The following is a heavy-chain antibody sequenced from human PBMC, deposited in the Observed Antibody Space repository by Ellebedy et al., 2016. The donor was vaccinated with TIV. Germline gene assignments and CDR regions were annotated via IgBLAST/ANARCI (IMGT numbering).Heavy chain of an antibody. J-gene: IGHJ4*02. CDR1: GFTFSSYG. CDR2: IWYDGSNK. D-gene: IGHD3-9*01. Sequence: GGSLRLSXAASGFTFSSYGMHWVRQAPGKGLEWVAVIWYDGSNKYYADSVKGRFTISRDNSKNTLYLQMNSLRAEDTAVYYCARGSANVLRYFDWLFPFDYWGQGTLVTVSS. V-gene: IGHV3-33*01. CDR3: ARGSANVLRYFDWLFPFDY.